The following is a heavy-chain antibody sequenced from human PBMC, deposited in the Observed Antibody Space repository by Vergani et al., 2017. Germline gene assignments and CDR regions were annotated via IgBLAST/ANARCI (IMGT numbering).Heavy chain of an antibody. CDR3: ARSRIYYGAGSPDY. CDR1: GSSVNSYY. V-gene: IGHV4-59*02. Sequence: QVKLQESGPGLVKPSETLSLICTVSGSSVNSYYWRWIRQPPGKGLEWMGYVSFRGDTLYDPSVKGRMTISLNTSSNQFSLYLTSVTAADTAVYYCARSRIYYGAGSPDYWGQGALVTVSS. CDR2: VSFRGDT. J-gene: IGHJ4*02. D-gene: IGHD3-10*01.